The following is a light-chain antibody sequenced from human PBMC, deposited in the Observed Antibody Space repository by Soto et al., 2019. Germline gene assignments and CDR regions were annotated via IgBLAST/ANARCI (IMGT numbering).Light chain of an antibody. CDR1: NAEFGTYNF. Sequence: QSARNQAASGFGGPGQSITISLPGNNAEFGTYNFVAWYQQHPGKAPKLIIYDVSSRPSGVSNRFSGSKSGNTASLTISGLQADDEADYYCGSYRGSTTVYVFGSVTKVTVL. CDR2: DVS. V-gene: IGLV2-14*03. J-gene: IGLJ1*01. CDR3: GSYRGSTTVYV.